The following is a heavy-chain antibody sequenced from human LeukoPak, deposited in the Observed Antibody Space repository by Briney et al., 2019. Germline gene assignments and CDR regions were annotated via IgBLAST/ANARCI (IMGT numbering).Heavy chain of an antibody. V-gene: IGHV3-74*01. J-gene: IGHJ4*02. CDR3: ARQSYYYDSSGYYHDY. CDR2: INTDGSST. D-gene: IGHD3-22*01. Sequence: PGGSLRLSCAASGFTFSGYWVHWVRQVPGKGLLWVSRINTDGSSTTYADSVKGRFTISRDNTKNTLYLQVSSLRAEDTAVYYCARQSYYYDSSGYYHDYWGQGTLVTVSS. CDR1: GFTFSGYW.